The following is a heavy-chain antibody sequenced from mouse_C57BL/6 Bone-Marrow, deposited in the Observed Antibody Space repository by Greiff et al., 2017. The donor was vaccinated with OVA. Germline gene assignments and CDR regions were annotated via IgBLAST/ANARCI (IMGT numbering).Heavy chain of an antibody. CDR1: GYTFTDYN. CDR3: ARGGYYGSSYDWFAY. D-gene: IGHD1-1*01. CDR2: INPNNGGT. J-gene: IGHJ3*01. V-gene: IGHV1-18*01. Sequence: EVKLVESGPELVKPGASVKIPCKASGYTFTDYNMDWVKQSHGKSLEWIGDINPNNGGTIYNQKFKGKATLTVDKSSSTAYMELRSLTSEDTAVYYCARGGYYGSSYDWFAYWGQGTLVTVSA.